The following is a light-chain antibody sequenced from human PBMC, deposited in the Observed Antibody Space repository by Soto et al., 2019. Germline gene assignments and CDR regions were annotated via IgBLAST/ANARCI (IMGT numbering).Light chain of an antibody. V-gene: IGKV3-15*01. CDR2: GAS. Sequence: EIVMTQSPATLSVSPGERATLSCRASQSVSSNLAWYQQKPGQAPRLLIYGASTRATGIPARFSGSGSGTEFTLTISSLQSEDFAVYYCQQYNNWPCPMYTFGQGTKLEIK. J-gene: IGKJ2*01. CDR3: QQYNNWPCPMYT. CDR1: QSVSSN.